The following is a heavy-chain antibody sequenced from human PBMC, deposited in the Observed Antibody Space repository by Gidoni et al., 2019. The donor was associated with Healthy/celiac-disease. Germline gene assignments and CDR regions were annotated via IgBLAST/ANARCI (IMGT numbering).Heavy chain of an antibody. Sequence: EVQLVASGGGLVKPGGSLRLSCAASGFTFSSYSMNWVRQAPGKGLEWVSSISSSSSYIYYADAGKGRFTISRDNAKNSLYLQMNSLRAEDTAVYYCAREHQLPSPGYYYYYGMDVWGQGTTVTVSS. CDR1: GFTFSSYS. J-gene: IGHJ6*02. D-gene: IGHD2-2*01. V-gene: IGHV3-21*01. CDR3: AREHQLPSPGYYYYYGMDV. CDR2: ISSSSSYI.